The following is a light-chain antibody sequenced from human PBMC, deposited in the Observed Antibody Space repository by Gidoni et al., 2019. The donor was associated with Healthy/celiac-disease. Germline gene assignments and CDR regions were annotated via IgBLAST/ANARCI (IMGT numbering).Light chain of an antibody. J-gene: IGKJ4*01. CDR3: QQRSNWLT. V-gene: IGKV3-11*01. Sequence: EIVLTQSPATLSLSPGERAPLSCRASQSVSSYLAWYQQKPGQAPRLLIYDASNRATGSPAKVSGSGSGTDFTLTISSLEPGDFAVYYCQQRSNWLTFGGGTKVEIK. CDR2: DAS. CDR1: QSVSSY.